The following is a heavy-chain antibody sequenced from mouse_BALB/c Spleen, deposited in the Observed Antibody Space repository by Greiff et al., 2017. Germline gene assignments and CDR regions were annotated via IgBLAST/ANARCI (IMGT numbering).Heavy chain of an antibody. CDR2: ISSGGST. CDR1: GFTFSSYA. V-gene: IGHV5-6-5*01. CDR3: ARNYYGSYAMDY. D-gene: IGHD1-1*01. J-gene: IGHJ4*01. Sequence: EVKLVESGGGLVKPGGSLKLSCAASGFTFSSYAMSWVRQTPEKRLEWVASISSGGSTYYPDSVKGRFTISRDNARNILYLQMSSLRSEDTAMYYCARNYYGSYAMDYWGQGTSVTVSS.